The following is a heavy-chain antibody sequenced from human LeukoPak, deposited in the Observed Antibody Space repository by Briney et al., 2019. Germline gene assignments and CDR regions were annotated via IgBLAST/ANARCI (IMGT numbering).Heavy chain of an antibody. CDR2: IYYSGST. CDR3: ARDSYDSSGYYYAGGDY. Sequence: WIRQPPGKGLEWIGYIYYSGSTYYNPSLKSRVTISVDTSKNQFSLKLSSVTAADTAVYYCARDSYDSSGYYYAGGDYWGQGTLVTVSS. V-gene: IGHV4-30-4*01. D-gene: IGHD3-22*01. J-gene: IGHJ4*02.